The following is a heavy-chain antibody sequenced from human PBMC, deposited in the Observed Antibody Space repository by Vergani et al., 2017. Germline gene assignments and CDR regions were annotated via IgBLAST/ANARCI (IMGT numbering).Heavy chain of an antibody. CDR1: GGSFSGYY. D-gene: IGHD3-10*01. Sequence: QVQLQQWGAGLLKPSETLSLTCAVYGGSFSGYYWSWIRQPPGKGLEWIGEINHSGSTNYNPSLKSRVTISVDTSKNQFSLELSSVTAADTAVYYCAKESGVRGADYWGQGTLVTVSS. CDR2: INHSGST. CDR3: AKESGVRGADY. J-gene: IGHJ4*02. V-gene: IGHV4-34*01.